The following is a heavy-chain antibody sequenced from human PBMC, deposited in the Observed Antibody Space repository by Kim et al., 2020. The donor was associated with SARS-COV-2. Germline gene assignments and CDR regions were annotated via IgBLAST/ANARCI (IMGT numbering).Heavy chain of an antibody. D-gene: IGHD6-13*01. CDR2: INPSGGST. V-gene: IGHV1-46*03. Sequence: ASVKVSCKASGYTFTSYYMHWVRQAPGQGLEWMGIINPSGGSTSYAQKFQGRVTMTRDTSTSTVYMELSSLRSEDTAVYYCASHTEQLKNSYYYYYGMDVWGQGTTVTVSS. J-gene: IGHJ6*02. CDR1: GYTFTSYY. CDR3: ASHTEQLKNSYYYYYGMDV.